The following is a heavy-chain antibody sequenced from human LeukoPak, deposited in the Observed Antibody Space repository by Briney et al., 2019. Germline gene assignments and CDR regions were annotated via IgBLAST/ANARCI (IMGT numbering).Heavy chain of an antibody. V-gene: IGHV4-39*07. J-gene: IGHJ4*02. CDR3: ARVGVRAAAGVDY. CDR1: GGSISSSSYY. D-gene: IGHD6-13*01. Sequence: SETLSLTCTVSGGSISSSSYYWGWIRQPPGTGLEWIGSIYYSGSTYYNPSLKSRVTISVDTSKNQFSLKLSSVTAADTAVYYCARVGVRAAAGVDYWGQGTLVTVSS. CDR2: IYYSGST.